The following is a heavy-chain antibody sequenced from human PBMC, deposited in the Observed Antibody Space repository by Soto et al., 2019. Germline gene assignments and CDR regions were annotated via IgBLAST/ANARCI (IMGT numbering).Heavy chain of an antibody. CDR3: ARSEAKALDF. Sequence: LPETLSLTCTVSGASMSISNWWNWVRQSPGKGLEWIGEAHHSGRTNYNPSLKSRVTISVDRSQNHFSLQLTSVTAADTAVYYCARSEAKALDFWGHGTLVTVSS. V-gene: IGHV4-4*03. CDR1: GASMSISNW. J-gene: IGHJ4*01. CDR2: AHHSGRT.